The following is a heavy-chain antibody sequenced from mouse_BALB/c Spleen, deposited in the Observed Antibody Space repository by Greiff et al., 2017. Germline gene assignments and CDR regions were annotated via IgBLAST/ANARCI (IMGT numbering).Heavy chain of an antibody. CDR1: GYSITSDYA. CDR2: ISYSGST. J-gene: IGHJ1*01. Sequence: EVKLVESGPGLVKPSQSLSLTCTVTGYSITSDYAWNWIRQFPGNKLEWMGYISYSGSTSYNPSLKSRISITRDTSKNQFFLQLNSVTTEDTATYYCARALWDRYFDVWGAGTTVTVSS. V-gene: IGHV3-2*02. D-gene: IGHD4-1*01. CDR3: ARALWDRYFDV.